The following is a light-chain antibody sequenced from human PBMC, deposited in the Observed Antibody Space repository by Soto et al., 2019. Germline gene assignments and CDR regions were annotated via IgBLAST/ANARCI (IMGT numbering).Light chain of an antibody. V-gene: IGKV3-20*01. CDR1: QYVPSNF. CDR3: QQYGSTPPTT. J-gene: IGKJ5*01. Sequence: VLTQSPGSLSLSPGQSATLSCKTSQYVPSNFLAWYQQRPGQAPRLLIYGPSISATGVPDRFSGSGSGIDFTLTIGRLEPEDFAVYFCQQYGSTPPTTFGQGTRLDFK. CDR2: GPS.